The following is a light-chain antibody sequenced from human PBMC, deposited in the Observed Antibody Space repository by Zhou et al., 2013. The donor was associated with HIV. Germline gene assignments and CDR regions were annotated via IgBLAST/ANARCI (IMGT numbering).Light chain of an antibody. CDR3: QQYADSPQT. J-gene: IGKJ2*01. CDR2: GAS. V-gene: IGKV3-20*01. CDR1: QSVSSNN. Sequence: EIVLTQSPGTLSLSPGERATLSCRASQSVSSNNLAWYQQNPGQAPRLLIYGASSRATGIPDRFSGSGSGTDFTLTISRLEPEDFAVYYCQQYADSPQTFGQGTKLEIK.